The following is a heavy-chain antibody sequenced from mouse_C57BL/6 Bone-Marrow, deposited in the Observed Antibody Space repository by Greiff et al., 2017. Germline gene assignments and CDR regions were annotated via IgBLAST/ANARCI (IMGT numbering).Heavy chain of an antibody. D-gene: IGHD1-1*01. CDR2: IDPSDSET. V-gene: IGHV1-52*01. CDR3: ARKAFYYGSSYAMDY. Sequence: QVQLKQPGAELVRPGSSVKLSCKASGYTFTSYWMHWVKQRPIQGLEWIGNIDPSDSETHYNQKFKDKATLTVDKSSSTAYMQLSSLTSEDSAVYYCARKAFYYGSSYAMDYWGQGTSVTVSS. J-gene: IGHJ4*01. CDR1: GYTFTSYW.